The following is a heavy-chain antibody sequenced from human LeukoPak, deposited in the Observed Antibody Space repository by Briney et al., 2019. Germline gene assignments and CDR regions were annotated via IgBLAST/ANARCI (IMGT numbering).Heavy chain of an antibody. CDR3: ARGAYCGGDCSSSDAFDI. V-gene: IGHV1-18*01. CDR1: GCTFINYG. D-gene: IGHD2-21*02. Sequence: ASVKVSCKASGCTFINYGVSWVRQAPGQGLEWMGWISAYNGNTNYAQNLQGRVTMTTDTSTSTGYLELRSLRSDDTAVYYCARGAYCGGDCSSSDAFDIWGQGTMVTVSS. J-gene: IGHJ3*02. CDR2: ISAYNGNT.